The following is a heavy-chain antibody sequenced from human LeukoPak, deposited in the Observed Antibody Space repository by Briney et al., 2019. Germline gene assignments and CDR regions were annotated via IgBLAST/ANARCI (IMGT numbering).Heavy chain of an antibody. D-gene: IGHD3-22*01. V-gene: IGHV4-34*01. CDR3: ARGTYYYDSSGYGMDV. J-gene: IGHJ6*02. Sequence: SETLSLTCAVYGGSFSGYYWSWIRQPPGKGLELDGEINHSGSTNYNPSLKSRVTISVDTSKNQFSLKLSSVTAADTAVYYCARGTYYYDSSGYGMDVWGQGTTVTVSS. CDR2: INHSGST. CDR1: GGSFSGYY.